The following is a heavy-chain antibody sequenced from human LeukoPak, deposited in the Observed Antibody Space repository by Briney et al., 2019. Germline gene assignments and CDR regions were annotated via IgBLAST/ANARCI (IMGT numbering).Heavy chain of an antibody. CDR1: GGSISSSSYY. Sequence: PSETLSLTCTVSGGSISSSSYYWGWIRQPPGNGLEWIGSIYYSGSTYYNPSLKSRVTISVDTSKNQFSLKLSSVTAADTAVYYCARGVGIAVVDYWGQGTLVTVSS. D-gene: IGHD6-19*01. CDR2: IYYSGST. J-gene: IGHJ4*02. V-gene: IGHV4-39*07. CDR3: ARGVGIAVVDY.